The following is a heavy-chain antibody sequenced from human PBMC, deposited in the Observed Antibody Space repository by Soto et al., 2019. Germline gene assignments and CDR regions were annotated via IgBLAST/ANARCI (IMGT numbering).Heavy chain of an antibody. CDR3: ASADSFDGRGGSQLAY. J-gene: IGHJ4*02. CDR1: CGSISSYY. Sequence: SETLSLPYTVSCGSISSYYGSWLRQPHGKGLEWIGYVYYTGSTSYNPSLKRRVTFSADSSRGQFSLKLSSVTAADTAVYFCASADSFDGRGGSQLAYWGQGTLVTVSS. D-gene: IGHD2-15*01. CDR2: VYYTGST. V-gene: IGHV4-59*12.